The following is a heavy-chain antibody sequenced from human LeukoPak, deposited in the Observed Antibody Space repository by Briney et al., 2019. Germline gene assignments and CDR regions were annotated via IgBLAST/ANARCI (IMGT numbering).Heavy chain of an antibody. CDR3: ARRDLSYGYWSS. J-gene: IGHJ5*02. D-gene: IGHD5-18*01. Sequence: KPSGTLSLTCAVSGGSISSSNWWSWVRQPPGKGLEWIGEIYHSGSTNYNPSLNSRVTISVDKSKNQFSLKLSSVTAADTAVYYCARRDLSYGYWSSWGQGTLVTVSS. CDR2: IYHSGST. V-gene: IGHV4-4*02. CDR1: GGSISSSNW.